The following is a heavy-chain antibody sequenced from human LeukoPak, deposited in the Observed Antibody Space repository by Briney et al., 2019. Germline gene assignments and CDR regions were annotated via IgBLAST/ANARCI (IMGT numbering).Heavy chain of an antibody. CDR1: GYTFTGCY. CDR2: INPNSGGA. CDR3: ASLHGAPPMVEYYYDSSGYYGRDY. J-gene: IGHJ4*02. V-gene: IGHV1-2*02. Sequence: ASVKVSCKASGYTFTGCYMHWVRQAPGQGLEWMGWINPNSGGANYAQKFQGRVTMTRDTSISTAYMELSRLRSDDTAVYYCASLHGAPPMVEYYYDSSGYYGRDYWGQGTLVTVSS. D-gene: IGHD3-22*01.